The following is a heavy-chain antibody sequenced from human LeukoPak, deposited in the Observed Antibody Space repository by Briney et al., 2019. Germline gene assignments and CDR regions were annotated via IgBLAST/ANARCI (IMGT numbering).Heavy chain of an antibody. Sequence: GGSLRLSCAASGFTFSSYGMSWVRQAPGKGLEWVSAISGSGDSIHYADSVKGRFTISRDNSENTLYLQMNSLRAEDTAVYYCARRAGAYSHPYDYWGQGTLVTVSS. CDR1: GFTFSSYG. D-gene: IGHD4/OR15-4a*01. CDR3: ARRAGAYSHPYDY. J-gene: IGHJ4*02. V-gene: IGHV3-23*01. CDR2: ISGSGDSI.